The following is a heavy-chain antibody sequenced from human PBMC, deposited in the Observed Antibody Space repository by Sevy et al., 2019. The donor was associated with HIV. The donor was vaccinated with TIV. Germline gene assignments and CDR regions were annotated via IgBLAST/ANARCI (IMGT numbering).Heavy chain of an antibody. Sequence: GESLKISCAASGFTFAKYSMSWVRQAPGKGLEWVSTFSFGCGRINYADSVKGRFTISRDDSKNTLFLQMNSLRAEDTATYFCAREGCTQPHDYWGQGTLVTV. J-gene: IGHJ4*02. CDR3: AREGCTQPHDY. CDR2: FSFGCGRI. D-gene: IGHD2-8*01. V-gene: IGHV3-23*01. CDR1: GFTFAKYS.